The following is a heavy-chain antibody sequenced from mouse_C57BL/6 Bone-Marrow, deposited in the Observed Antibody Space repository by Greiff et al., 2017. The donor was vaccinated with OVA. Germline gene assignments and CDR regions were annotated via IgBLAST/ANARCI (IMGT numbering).Heavy chain of an antibody. CDR2: IYPYNGVS. J-gene: IGHJ2*01. CDR1: GYSFTGYY. D-gene: IGHD3-3*01. CDR3: ARGTGFDN. Sequence: EVKLMESGPELVKPGASVKISCKASGYSFTGYYMHWVKQSHGNILAWIGYIYPYNGVSSYNQNFKGKATLTVATSSSTAYMELRSLTSEDSAVYYCARGTGFDNWGQGTTLTVSS. V-gene: IGHV1-31*01.